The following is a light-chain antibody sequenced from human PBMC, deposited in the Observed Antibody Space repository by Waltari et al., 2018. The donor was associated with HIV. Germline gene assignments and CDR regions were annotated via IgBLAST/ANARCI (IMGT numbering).Light chain of an antibody. CDR2: DVS. Sequence: QSALTQPASVSGSPGQSITISCTGTSSDVGGYNYVSWYQQHPGKAPKLMIYDVSNRRSGVSNRCSGSKSGNTASLTISGLQAEDGADYYCSSYTSSSTSHWVFGGGTKLTVL. CDR3: SSYTSSSTSHWV. V-gene: IGLV2-14*01. CDR1: SSDVGGYNY. J-gene: IGLJ3*02.